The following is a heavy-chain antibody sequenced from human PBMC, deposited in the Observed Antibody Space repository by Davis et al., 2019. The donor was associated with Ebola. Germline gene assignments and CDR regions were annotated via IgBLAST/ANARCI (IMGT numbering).Heavy chain of an antibody. CDR1: GGSIGDYD. V-gene: IGHV4-59*01. CDR3: ARSKRCSGYSCQLEPFDY. Sequence: PSETLSLTCTVSGGSIGDYDWHWIRQPPGKGLEWIAYISYTGRTRYNFSLKSRVTISLDTSNSQPSPRLSPVTAADTAIYYCARSKRCSGYSCQLEPFDYWGQGTLVTVSS. J-gene: IGHJ4*02. CDR2: ISYTGRT. D-gene: IGHD3-22*01.